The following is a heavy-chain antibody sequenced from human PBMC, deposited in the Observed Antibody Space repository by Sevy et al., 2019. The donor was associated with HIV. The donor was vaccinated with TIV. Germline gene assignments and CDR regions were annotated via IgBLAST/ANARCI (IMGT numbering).Heavy chain of an antibody. J-gene: IGHJ3*02. Sequence: SETLSLTCAVSGGSISSGGYSWSWIRQPPGKGLEWIGYIYHSGSTYYNPSLKSRVTISVDRSKNQFSLKLSSVTAADTAVYYCASYYYDSSGYYGDAFDIWSQGTMVTVSS. CDR3: ASYYYDSSGYYGDAFDI. CDR2: IYHSGST. D-gene: IGHD3-22*01. CDR1: GGSISSGGYS. V-gene: IGHV4-30-2*01.